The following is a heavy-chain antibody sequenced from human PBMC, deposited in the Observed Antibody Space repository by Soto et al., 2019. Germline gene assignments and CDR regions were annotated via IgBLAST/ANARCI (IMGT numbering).Heavy chain of an antibody. CDR2: IITGSGKT. D-gene: IGHD2-15*01. J-gene: IGHJ4*02. Sequence: GASVKVSCKASGYTFTTYGIEWLRQAPGQSPEWMGWIITGSGKTDYSQKFQGRLTITRDTSASTVYMELSSLTSEDAAVYLCARSGRECTTPQCYTYFDYWGQGARVTVSS. V-gene: IGHV1-3*04. CDR3: ARSGRECTTPQCYTYFDY. CDR1: GYTFTTYG.